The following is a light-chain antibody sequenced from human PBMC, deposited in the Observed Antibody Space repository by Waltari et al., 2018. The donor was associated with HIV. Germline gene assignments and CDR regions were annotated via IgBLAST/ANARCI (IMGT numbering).Light chain of an antibody. CDR3: LQYDNLWT. V-gene: IGKV1-5*03. Sequence: DFQMTQSPSTLSASVGDRVTITCRASQNINSWLAWYQQKPGKAPKLLIYRASNLQSGVPSRFSGSESGTEFTLTISSLQPDDFATDYCLQYDNLWTFGQGTKVDIK. CDR2: RAS. J-gene: IGKJ1*01. CDR1: QNINSW.